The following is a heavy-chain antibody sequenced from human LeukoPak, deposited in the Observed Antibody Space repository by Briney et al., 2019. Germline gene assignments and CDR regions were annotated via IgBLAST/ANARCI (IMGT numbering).Heavy chain of an antibody. CDR3: AKVRARLLRAFDI. D-gene: IGHD6-6*01. CDR1: GFTSSSYA. Sequence: GGSLRLSCAASGFTSSSYAMSWVRQAPGKGLEWVSAISGSGGSTYYADSVKGRFTISRDNSKNTLYLQMNSLRAEDTAVYYCAKVRARLLRAFDIWGQGTMVTVSS. CDR2: ISGSGGST. V-gene: IGHV3-23*01. J-gene: IGHJ3*02.